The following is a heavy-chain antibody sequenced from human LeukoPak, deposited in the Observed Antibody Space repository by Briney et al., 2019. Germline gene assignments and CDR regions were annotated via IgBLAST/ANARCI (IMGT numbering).Heavy chain of an antibody. CDR2: IFPGDSDT. D-gene: IGHD5-12*01. Sequence: GESLKISCKGSGYTFTSYWIAWVRQMPGKGLEWMGIIFPGDSDTRYSPSFQGQVTISADKSINIAYLQWSSLKASDTAMYYCAVRIEYSGYDYYFDDWGQGTLVTVSS. V-gene: IGHV5-51*01. J-gene: IGHJ4*02. CDR1: GYTFTSYW. CDR3: AVRIEYSGYDYYFDD.